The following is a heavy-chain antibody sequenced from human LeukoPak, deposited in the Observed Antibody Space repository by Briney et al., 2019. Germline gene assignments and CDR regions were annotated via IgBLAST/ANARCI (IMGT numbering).Heavy chain of an antibody. V-gene: IGHV1-3*01. Sequence: ASEKVSCKASGYTFTSYAMHWVRQAPGQRLEWMGWINAGNGNTKYSQKFQGRVTITRDTSASTAYMELSSLRSEDTAVYYCARVAVAGTPLDYWGQGTLVTVSS. D-gene: IGHD6-19*01. CDR2: INAGNGNT. CDR3: ARVAVAGTPLDY. J-gene: IGHJ4*02. CDR1: GYTFTSYA.